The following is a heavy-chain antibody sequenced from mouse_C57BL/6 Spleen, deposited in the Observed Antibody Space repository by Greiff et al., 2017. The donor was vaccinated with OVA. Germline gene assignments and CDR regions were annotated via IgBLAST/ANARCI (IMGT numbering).Heavy chain of an antibody. CDR2: INPNSGGT. CDR3: ASCFSGSMDD. V-gene: IGHV1-22*01. CDR1: GYTFTDYN. Sequence: EVQLQQSGPELVKPGASVKMSCKASGYTFTDYNMHWVKQSHGKSLEWIGYINPNSGGTSYNQKFKGKATMTGDKSTSTAYLQLRSLTSEDSAVYYCASCFSGSMDDWGKGTTVTVSS. J-gene: IGHJ4*01.